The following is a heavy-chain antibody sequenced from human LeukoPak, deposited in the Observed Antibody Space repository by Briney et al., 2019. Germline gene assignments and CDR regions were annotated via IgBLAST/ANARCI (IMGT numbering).Heavy chain of an antibody. Sequence: GASVKVSCNASGYTLTGYYMHWVRQAPGQGLEWMGWINPNSGGTNYAQKFQGRVTMTRDTSISTAYMELSRLRSDDTAVYYCARDQYYDILTGYSNYAFDIWGQGTMVTVSS. CDR1: GYTLTGYY. CDR2: INPNSGGT. J-gene: IGHJ3*02. CDR3: ARDQYYDILTGYSNYAFDI. V-gene: IGHV1-2*02. D-gene: IGHD3-9*01.